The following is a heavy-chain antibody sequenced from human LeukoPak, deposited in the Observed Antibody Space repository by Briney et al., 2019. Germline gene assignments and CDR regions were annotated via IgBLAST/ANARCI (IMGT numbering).Heavy chain of an antibody. CDR1: GFTFSSYA. J-gene: IGHJ4*02. CDR3: AKDQYSSSWTTLFDY. D-gene: IGHD6-13*01. Sequence: GGSLRLSCAASGFTFSSYAMSWVRQAPGKGLEWVSAISGSGGSTYYADSMKGRFTISRDNSKNTLYLQMNSLRAEDTAVYYCAKDQYSSSWTTLFDYWGQGTLVTVSS. CDR2: ISGSGGST. V-gene: IGHV3-23*01.